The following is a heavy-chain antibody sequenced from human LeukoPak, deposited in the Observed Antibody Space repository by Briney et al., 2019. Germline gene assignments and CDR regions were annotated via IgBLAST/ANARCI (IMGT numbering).Heavy chain of an antibody. CDR3: ASPRGYDSRDFDY. V-gene: IGHV3-21*05. Sequence: GGSLRLSCAASGFTFSSYSMNWVRQAPGKGLEWVSCISSSSGDIYYADSVKGRFTISRDNTKNSLYLQMNSLRAEDTAVYYCASPRGYDSRDFDYWGQGTLVTVSS. D-gene: IGHD5-12*01. J-gene: IGHJ4*02. CDR2: ISSSSGDI. CDR1: GFTFSSYS.